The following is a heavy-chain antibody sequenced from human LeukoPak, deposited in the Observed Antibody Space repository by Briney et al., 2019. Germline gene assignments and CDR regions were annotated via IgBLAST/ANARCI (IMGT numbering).Heavy chain of an antibody. CDR1: GFTFSSYD. Sequence: PGGSLRLSCAASGFTFSSYDMHWVRQATGKGLEWVSAIGTAGDTYYPGSVKGRFTISRENAKSSLYLQMNSLRAGDTAVYYCARGRDQYSSSWYVDYYYYGMDVWGQGTTVTVSS. CDR2: IGTAGDT. CDR3: ARGRDQYSSSWYVDYYYYGMDV. D-gene: IGHD6-13*01. J-gene: IGHJ6*02. V-gene: IGHV3-13*01.